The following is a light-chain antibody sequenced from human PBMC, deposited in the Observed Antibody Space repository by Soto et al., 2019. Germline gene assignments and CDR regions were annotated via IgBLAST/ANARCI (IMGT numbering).Light chain of an antibody. CDR2: AAS. J-gene: IGKJ5*01. CDR3: QEASRIPIT. CDR1: QGISSW. V-gene: IGKV1-12*01. Sequence: DIQITQSPSSVSASVRDRVTITCRASQGISSWLAWYQQTKGQAPKLLIYAASTLQSGVPSRFSGSGSGTDFTLTISRLQPEDFETYYCQEASRIPITFGQGTRLEIK.